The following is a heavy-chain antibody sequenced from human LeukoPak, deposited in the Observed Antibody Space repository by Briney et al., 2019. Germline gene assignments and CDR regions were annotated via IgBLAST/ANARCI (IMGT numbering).Heavy chain of an antibody. CDR1: GYTFTGYY. CDR3: ARLLYYDILTGYRPDDY. V-gene: IGHV1-2*02. Sequence: ASVNVSCKASGYTFTGYYMHWVRQAPGQGLEWMGWINPNSGGTNYAQKFQGRVTMTRDTSISTAYMELSRLRSDDTAVYYCARLLYYDILTGYRPDDYWGQGTLVTVSS. D-gene: IGHD3-9*01. J-gene: IGHJ4*02. CDR2: INPNSGGT.